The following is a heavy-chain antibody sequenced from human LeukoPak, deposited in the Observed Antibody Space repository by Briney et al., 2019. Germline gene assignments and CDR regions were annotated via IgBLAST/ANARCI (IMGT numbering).Heavy chain of an antibody. J-gene: IGHJ3*02. D-gene: IGHD3-22*01. Sequence: PSEALSLTCAVYGGSLSGYYWSWIRQPPGKGLEWIGYIYYSGSTNYNPSLKSRVTISVDTSKNQFSLKLSSVTAADTAVYYCARPLIVGSKGAFDIWGQGTMVTVSS. CDR1: GGSLSGYY. CDR2: IYYSGST. CDR3: ARPLIVGSKGAFDI. V-gene: IGHV4-59*08.